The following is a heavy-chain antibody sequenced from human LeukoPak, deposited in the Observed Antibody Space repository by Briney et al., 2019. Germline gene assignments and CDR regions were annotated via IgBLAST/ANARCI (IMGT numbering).Heavy chain of an antibody. CDR3: ARDGFYYDSSGSFDY. V-gene: IGHV3-20*04. J-gene: IGHJ4*02. Sequence: GGSLRLSCAASGFTFSSYGMSWVRQAPGKGLEWVSGINWNGGSTGYADSVKGRFTISRDNAKNSLYLQMNSLRAEDTALYYCARDGFYYDSSGSFDYWGQGTLVTVSS. D-gene: IGHD3-22*01. CDR1: GFTFSSYG. CDR2: INWNGGST.